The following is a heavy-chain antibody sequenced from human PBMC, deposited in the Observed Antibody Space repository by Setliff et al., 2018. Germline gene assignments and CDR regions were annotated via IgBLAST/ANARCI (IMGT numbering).Heavy chain of an antibody. CDR2: ISGSSHII. CDR1: GLSFRDHF. Sequence: TGGSLRLSCAASGLSFRDHFMDWVRQAPGKGLEWVSYISGSSHIISYADSVKGRFTISRDNAKNSLYLQMNSLRAEDTAVYYCVRDLHWGFDYWGLGTLVTVSS. CDR3: VRDLHWGFDY. D-gene: IGHD7-27*01. J-gene: IGHJ4*02. V-gene: IGHV3-48*01.